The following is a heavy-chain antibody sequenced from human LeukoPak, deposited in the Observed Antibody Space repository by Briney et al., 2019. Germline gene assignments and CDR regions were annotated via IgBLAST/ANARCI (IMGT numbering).Heavy chain of an antibody. D-gene: IGHD6-13*01. Sequence: GGSLRLSCAASGFPFNAYWMTWVRQAPGKGLEWVANIRQNGDTKYYVDSVKGRFTISRGNAMNSLYLQMNSLRAEDTAIYYCARSLPYGTTWYGRSDFWGQGTLVTVSS. V-gene: IGHV3-7*03. CDR1: GFPFNAYW. J-gene: IGHJ4*02. CDR3: ARSLPYGTTWYGRSDF. CDR2: IRQNGDTK.